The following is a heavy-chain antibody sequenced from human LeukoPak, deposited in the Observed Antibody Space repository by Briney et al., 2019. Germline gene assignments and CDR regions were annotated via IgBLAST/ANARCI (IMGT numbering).Heavy chain of an antibody. V-gene: IGHV3-23*01. CDR2: LSGSGGST. Sequence: PGGSLRLSCVVSGFSFSSYAMSWVRQAPGKGLEWVSGLSGSGGSTYYADSVKGRFTISRDNSKNTLYLQMNSLRAEDTAVYYCAKLERRRKNLWAYGSGSYYNEGSEFDYWGQGTLVTVSS. J-gene: IGHJ4*02. D-gene: IGHD3-10*01. CDR1: GFSFSSYA. CDR3: AKLERRRKNLWAYGSGSYYNEGSEFDY.